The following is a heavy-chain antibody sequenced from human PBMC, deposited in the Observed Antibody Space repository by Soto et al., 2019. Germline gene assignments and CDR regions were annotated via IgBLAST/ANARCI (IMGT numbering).Heavy chain of an antibody. D-gene: IGHD4-17*01. J-gene: IGHJ4*02. CDR1: GYTFHMFG. Sequence: QGQLVQSGAEVNKPGASAKVSCKDSGYTFHMFGHTWVRQAPGQGLEWVGWISAYDGNTAYGKNVQGRVSLSTDTTKRTAYMELRRLKSDDTAVYFCARTSRLYLNDDHGDYGAPMVDNWGQGTRLCVSS. V-gene: IGHV1-18*01. CDR2: ISAYDGNT. CDR3: ARTSRLYLNDDHGDYGAPMVDN.